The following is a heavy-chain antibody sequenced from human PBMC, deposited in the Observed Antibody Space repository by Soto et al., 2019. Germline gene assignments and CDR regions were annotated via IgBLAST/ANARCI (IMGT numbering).Heavy chain of an antibody. CDR3: AKAEALLWFGEFLYSDY. J-gene: IGHJ4*02. D-gene: IGHD3-10*01. Sequence: GGSLRLSCAASGFTFSSYAMSWVRQAPGKGLEWVSAISGSGGSTYYADSVKGRFTISRDNSKNTLYLQMNSLRAEDTAVYYCAKAEALLWFGEFLYSDYWGQGTLVTVSS. V-gene: IGHV3-23*01. CDR1: GFTFSSYA. CDR2: ISGSGGST.